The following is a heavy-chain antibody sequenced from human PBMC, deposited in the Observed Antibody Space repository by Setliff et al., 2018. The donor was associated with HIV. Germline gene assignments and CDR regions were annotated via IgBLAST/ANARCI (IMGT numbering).Heavy chain of an antibody. CDR1: GYTFTAYY. V-gene: IGHV1-2*06. J-gene: IGHJ3*02. CDR3: ATKVYCTNGVCLDAFDI. Sequence: GASVKVSCKASGYTFTAYYMHWVRQAPGQGLEWMGRVIPNSGGTNYAQKFQGRVTMTRDTSINTAYMELSRLRSDDTAVYYCATKVYCTNGVCLDAFDIWGQGTMVTVSS. D-gene: IGHD2-8*01. CDR2: VIPNSGGT.